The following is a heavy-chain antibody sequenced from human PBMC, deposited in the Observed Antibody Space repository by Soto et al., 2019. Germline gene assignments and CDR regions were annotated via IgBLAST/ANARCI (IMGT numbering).Heavy chain of an antibody. D-gene: IGHD5-12*01. Sequence: GGSLRLSCAASGFTFSSYWMSWVRQAPGKGLEWVANIKQDGSEKYYVDSVKGRFTISRDNAKNSLYLQMNSLRAEDTAVYYWARGDGYSGYTYYYYGMDVWGQGTTVTVSS. CDR3: ARGDGYSGYTYYYYGMDV. V-gene: IGHV3-7*01. CDR1: GFTFSSYW. J-gene: IGHJ6*02. CDR2: IKQDGSEK.